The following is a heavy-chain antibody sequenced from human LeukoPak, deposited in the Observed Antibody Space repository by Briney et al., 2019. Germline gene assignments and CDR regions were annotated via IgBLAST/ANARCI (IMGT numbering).Heavy chain of an antibody. CDR2: IIPIFGTA. CDR1: GGTFSSYA. V-gene: IGHV1-69*13. J-gene: IGHJ6*02. Sequence: WASVKVSCKASGGTFSSYAISWVRQAPGQGLEWMGGIIPIFGTANYAQKFQGRVTITADESTSTAYMELSSLRSEDTAVYYCARADTDNVDTAMAMGYYYGMDVWGQGTTVTVSS. CDR3: ARADTDNVDTAMAMGYYYGMDV. D-gene: IGHD5-18*01.